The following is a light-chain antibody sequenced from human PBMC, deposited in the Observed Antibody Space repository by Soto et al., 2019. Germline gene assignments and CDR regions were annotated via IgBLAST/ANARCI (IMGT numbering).Light chain of an antibody. CDR2: DAS. J-gene: IGKJ4*01. CDR3: QQYDNIPPS. CDR1: QDISNY. V-gene: IGKV1-33*01. Sequence: DIQMTQSPSSLSASVGDRVTITCQAGQDISNYLNWYQQKPGKAPKLLIYDASNLEAGVPSRFSGSGSRTDFTFTISSLQPEDIATYYCQQYDNIPPSFGGGTKVEIK.